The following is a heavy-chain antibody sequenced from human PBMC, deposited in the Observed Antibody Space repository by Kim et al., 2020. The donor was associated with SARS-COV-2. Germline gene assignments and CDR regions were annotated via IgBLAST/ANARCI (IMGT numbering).Heavy chain of an antibody. Sequence: SETLSLTCTVSGVSISSYYLSWIRQPPGKGLEWICFFYYSGSTNFYPSLMSRLSISLDTSKNQFSFMLISFPAADTSVFYFSSHYPPCACWFFFD. CDR2: FYYSGST. V-gene: IGHV4-59*08. CDR3: SSHYPPCACWFFFD. CDR1: GVSISSYY. J-gene: IGHJ4*01. D-gene: IGHD3-10*01.